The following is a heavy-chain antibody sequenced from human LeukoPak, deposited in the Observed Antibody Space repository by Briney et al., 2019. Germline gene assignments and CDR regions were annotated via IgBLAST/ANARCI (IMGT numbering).Heavy chain of an antibody. CDR3: ARGNEGYDYCWRH. CDR1: GGTFSSYA. V-gene: IGHV1-69*13. J-gene: IGHJ4*02. CDR2: IIPIFGTA. D-gene: IGHD5-12*01. Sequence: SVKVSCKASGGTFSSYAISWVRQAPGQGLKWMGGIIPIFGTANYAQKFQGRVTITADESTSTAYMELSSLRSEDTAVYYCARGNEGYDYCWRHWGRGTLVTVSS.